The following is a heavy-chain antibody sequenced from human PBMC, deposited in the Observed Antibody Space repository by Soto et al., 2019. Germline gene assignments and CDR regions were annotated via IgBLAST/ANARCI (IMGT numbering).Heavy chain of an antibody. CDR2: IHTGGKT. V-gene: IGHV3-66*01. CDR1: GFTVSSNY. Sequence: EVQLVESGGGLVQPGGSLRLSCAASGFTVSSNYMSWVRQAPGKGLEWVSVIHTGGKTYYADSVRGRFTVSRDGSENTVFLQMNSLRAEDTALYYCAREAEYDLWSGPGWFGPWGQGTLVTVSS. CDR3: AREAEYDLWSGPGWFGP. J-gene: IGHJ5*02. D-gene: IGHD3-3*01.